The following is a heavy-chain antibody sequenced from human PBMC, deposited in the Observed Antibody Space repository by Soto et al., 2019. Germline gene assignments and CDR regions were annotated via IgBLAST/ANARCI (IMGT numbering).Heavy chain of an antibody. CDR1: GGSISSSAYY. V-gene: IGHV4-39*01. CDR3: AGLIGVPAADY. Sequence: QLQLQESGPGLVKPSETLSLTCTVSGGSISSSAYYWGWIRQPPGKGLDWIGNMYYSGSTFYNPSLNSRGPMSVDTSKNQLSLNLTSVTAADTAVYYCAGLIGVPAADYWGQGTLVTVSS. CDR2: MYYSGST. J-gene: IGHJ4*02. D-gene: IGHD2-8*01.